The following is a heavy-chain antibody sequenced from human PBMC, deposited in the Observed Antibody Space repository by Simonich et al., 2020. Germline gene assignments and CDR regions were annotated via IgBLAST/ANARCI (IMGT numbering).Heavy chain of an antibody. V-gene: IGHV1-2*02. J-gene: IGHJ3*02. CDR1: GYTFTGYY. CDR3: ARVSGGTAMVTSTFDI. Sequence: QVQLVQSGAEVKKPGASVKVSCKASGYTFTGYYMHWVRQAPGQGLERMGWINPNRGGTNYAQKLQGRVTMTRDTSISTAYMELSRLRSDDTAVYYCARVSGGTAMVTSTFDIWGQGTMVTVSS. D-gene: IGHD5-18*01. CDR2: INPNRGGT.